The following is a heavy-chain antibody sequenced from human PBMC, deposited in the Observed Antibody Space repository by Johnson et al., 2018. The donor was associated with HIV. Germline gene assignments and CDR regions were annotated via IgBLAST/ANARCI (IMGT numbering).Heavy chain of an antibody. J-gene: IGHJ3*02. V-gene: IGHV3-13*01. D-gene: IGHD3-16*01. CDR3: VKDIWASYDAFDI. Sequence: VQLVESGGSVVRRGGSLRLSCAASGFTFSNYDMHWVRQTAGRRLEWVSGIAATGDTYYPGSVKGRFTVSRENARNSLYLQMNSLRAEDTALYYCVKDIWASYDAFDIWGQGTMVTVSS. CDR1: GFTFSNYD. CDR2: IAATGDT.